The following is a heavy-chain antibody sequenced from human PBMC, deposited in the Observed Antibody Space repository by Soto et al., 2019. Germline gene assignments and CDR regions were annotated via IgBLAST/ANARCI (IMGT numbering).Heavy chain of an antibody. Sequence: EVQLVESGGGLVQPGGSLRLSCAASGFTVSSNYMSWVRQAPGKGLEWVSVIYSGGSTYYADSVKGRFTISRDNSKNTLYLQMNSLRAEDTAVYYCARMAAAVNSDAFDIWGQGTMVTVSS. V-gene: IGHV3-66*01. CDR2: IYSGGST. J-gene: IGHJ3*02. D-gene: IGHD6-13*01. CDR1: GFTVSSNY. CDR3: ARMAAAVNSDAFDI.